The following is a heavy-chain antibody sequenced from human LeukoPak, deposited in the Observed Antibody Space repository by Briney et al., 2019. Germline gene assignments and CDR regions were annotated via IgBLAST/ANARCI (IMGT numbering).Heavy chain of an antibody. CDR1: GFSLSTYGGG. Sequence: SGPTRGKPTQTLTRTGTFPGFSLSTYGGGVGWIRQPPGEALEWLALIYWHDDKRYSPSLKSRLTITKDTSKNQVVLTMTNMDPVDTGTYYCAHSNSSSPLDYWGQGTLVTVSS. D-gene: IGHD2-2*01. J-gene: IGHJ4*02. V-gene: IGHV2-5*01. CDR2: IYWHDDK. CDR3: AHSNSSSPLDY.